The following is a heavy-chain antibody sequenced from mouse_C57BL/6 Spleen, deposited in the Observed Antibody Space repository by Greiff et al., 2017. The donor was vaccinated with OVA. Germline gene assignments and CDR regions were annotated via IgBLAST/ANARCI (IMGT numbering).Heavy chain of an antibody. CDR3: GYDYDDWYFDV. J-gene: IGHJ1*03. D-gene: IGHD2-4*01. Sequence: EVQLQQSVAELVRPGASVKLSCTASGFYIKNTYMHWVKQRPEQGLVWIGRFDPANGNTKYAPKFQGQATITADTSSNTAYLQLGSLTSEDTAIYYRGYDYDDWYFDVWGTGTTVTVSS. CDR1: GFYIKNTY. CDR2: FDPANGNT. V-gene: IGHV14-3*01.